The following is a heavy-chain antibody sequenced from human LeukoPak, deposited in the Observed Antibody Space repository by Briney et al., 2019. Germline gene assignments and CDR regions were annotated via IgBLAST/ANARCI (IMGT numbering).Heavy chain of an antibody. CDR3: ARDPSGYDYYFDY. V-gene: IGHV4-59*01. D-gene: IGHD5-12*01. CDR2: IYYSGST. Sequence: DPSETLSLTCTVSGGSISSYYWSWIRQPPGKGLEWIGYIYYSGSTNYNPSLKSRVTISVDTSKNQFSLKLTYVTAADTAVYYCARDPSGYDYYFDYWGQGSLVTVSS. CDR1: GGSISSYY. J-gene: IGHJ4*02.